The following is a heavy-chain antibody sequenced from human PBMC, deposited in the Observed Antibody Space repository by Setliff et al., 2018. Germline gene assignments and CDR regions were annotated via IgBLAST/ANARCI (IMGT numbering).Heavy chain of an antibody. D-gene: IGHD6-13*01. CDR3: ARDPVIAGRYPDY. J-gene: IGHJ4*02. CDR1: GYTFTSYG. Sequence: GASVKVSCKASGYTFTSYGVAWVRQAPGQGLEWVGWINTYNGDTDYAQKFQSRVTMTTDTSTSTAYMELRSLRSDDTALYYCARDPVIAGRYPDYWGQGTLVTVSS. V-gene: IGHV1-18*01. CDR2: INTYNGDT.